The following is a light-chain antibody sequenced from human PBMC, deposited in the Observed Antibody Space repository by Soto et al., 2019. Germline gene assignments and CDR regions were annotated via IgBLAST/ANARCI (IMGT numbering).Light chain of an antibody. V-gene: IGKV3-15*01. Sequence: EILMTQSPANLSVSPGESATLSCISSQSISRDLAWYQQKPGQAPRLLMYGASTRATGIPARFSGGGSGTEFTLTISSLQSEDFAVYYCQQYNNWPPYTFGQGTKVDIK. J-gene: IGKJ2*01. CDR2: GAS. CDR3: QQYNNWPPYT. CDR1: QSISRD.